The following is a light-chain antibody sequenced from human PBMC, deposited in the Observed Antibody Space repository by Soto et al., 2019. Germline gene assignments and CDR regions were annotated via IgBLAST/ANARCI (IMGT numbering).Light chain of an antibody. CDR1: QSISKY. CDR2: ASS. V-gene: IGKV1-39*01. CDR3: QHSYTTPLT. Sequence: DIQMTQSPFSLSASVGDRVTITCRASQSISKYLIWYQLKQGKAPKLLIYASSSLQSGVPSRFSGSGSGTDFTLTISSLHLEDFATYYCQHSYTTPLTFGGGTKVEIK. J-gene: IGKJ4*01.